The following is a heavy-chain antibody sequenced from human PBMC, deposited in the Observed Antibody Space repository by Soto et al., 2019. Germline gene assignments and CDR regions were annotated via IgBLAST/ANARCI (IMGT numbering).Heavy chain of an antibody. V-gene: IGHV4-34*01. CDR3: AGLRRQLGQFPYYYYYYGMDV. D-gene: IGHD6-13*01. CDR2: INHSGST. J-gene: IGHJ6*02. Sequence: PSETLSLTCAVYGGSFSGYYWSWIRQPPGKGLEWFGEINHSGSTNYNPSLKSRVTISVDTSKNQFSLKLSSVTAADTAVYYCAGLRRQLGQFPYYYYYYGMDVWGQGSPGHRLL. CDR1: GGSFSGYY.